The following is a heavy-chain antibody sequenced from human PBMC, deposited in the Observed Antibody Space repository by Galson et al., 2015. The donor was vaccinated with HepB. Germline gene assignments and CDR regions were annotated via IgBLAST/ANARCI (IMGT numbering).Heavy chain of an antibody. CDR3: ARDIVVVVAATPGEYYYYYYGMDV. CDR1: GFTVSSNY. Sequence: SLRLSCAASGFTVSSNYMSWVRQAPGKGLEWVSVIYSDGSTYYADSVKGRFTISRDNSKNTLYLQMNSLRAEDTAVYYCARDIVVVVAATPGEYYYYYYGMDVWGQGTTVTVSS. J-gene: IGHJ6*02. D-gene: IGHD2-15*01. V-gene: IGHV3-53*01. CDR2: IYSDGST.